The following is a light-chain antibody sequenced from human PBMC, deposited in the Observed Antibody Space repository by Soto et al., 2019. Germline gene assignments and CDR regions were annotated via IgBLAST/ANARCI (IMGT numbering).Light chain of an antibody. CDR3: QQYNSWPPTT. J-gene: IGKJ5*01. V-gene: IGKV3-15*01. Sequence: EIVMTQSPATLSVSPGERATLSCRASQSVSTNLAWYQQNPGQAPRLLIYLASTRAPGIPARFSGSGSGTEFTLTISSLQSEDFAVYYCQQYNSWPPTTFGQGTRLEIK. CDR1: QSVSTN. CDR2: LAS.